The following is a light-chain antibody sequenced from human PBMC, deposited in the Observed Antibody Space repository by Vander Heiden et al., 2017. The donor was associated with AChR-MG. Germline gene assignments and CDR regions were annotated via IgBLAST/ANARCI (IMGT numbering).Light chain of an antibody. V-gene: IGKV3-11*01. CDR3: QQHSNWPPIT. CDR1: QSVGTY. J-gene: IGKJ5*01. Sequence: EIVLTQSPATMSLSPGERATLSCRASQSVGTYLNWYQQKPGQAPRLLIFDASDRATGIPARFSGSGYGTDFTLTISSREPEDFAVYYCQQHSNWPPITFGQGTRLDIK. CDR2: DAS.